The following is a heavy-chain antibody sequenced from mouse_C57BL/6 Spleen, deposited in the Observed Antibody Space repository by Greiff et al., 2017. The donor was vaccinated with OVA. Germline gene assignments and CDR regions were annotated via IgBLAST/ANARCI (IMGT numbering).Heavy chain of an antibody. CDR2: IDPSDSET. Sequence: QVQLKQPGAELVRPGSSVKLSCKASGYTFTSYWMHWVKQRPIQGLEWIGNIDPSDSETHYNQKFKDKATLTVDKSSSTAYMQLSSLTSEDSAVYYCAREEGYGNYSYYFDYWGQGTTLTVSS. CDR3: AREEGYGNYSYYFDY. CDR1: GYTFTSYW. D-gene: IGHD2-1*01. J-gene: IGHJ2*01. V-gene: IGHV1-52*01.